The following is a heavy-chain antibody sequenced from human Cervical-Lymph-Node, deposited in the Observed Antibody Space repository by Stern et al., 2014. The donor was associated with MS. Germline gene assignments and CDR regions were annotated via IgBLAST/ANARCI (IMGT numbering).Heavy chain of an antibody. V-gene: IGHV1-18*01. CDR1: GYTFTSDG. CDR3: ARGSDLGYGPPHGMDV. Sequence: QVQLGQSGAEVKKPGASVKVSCKASGYTFTSDGISWVRQAPGKGLEWVGGICAYNGNTNYAQKLQGRVTMTTDTSTSTAYMELRSLRSDDTAVYYCARGSDLGYGPPHGMDVWGQGTTVTVSS. D-gene: IGHD5-18*01. J-gene: IGHJ6*02. CDR2: ICAYNGNT.